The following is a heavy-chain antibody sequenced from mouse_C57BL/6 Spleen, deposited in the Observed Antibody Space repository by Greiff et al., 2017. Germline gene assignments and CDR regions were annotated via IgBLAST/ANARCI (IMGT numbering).Heavy chain of an antibody. Sequence: VQLQQPGAELVKPGASVKMSCKASGYTFTSYWITWVKQRPGQGLEWIGDIYPGSGSTNYNEKFKSKATLTVETSSSTAYMQLSSLTSEDSAVYYCARGYDYDVRYAMDYWGQGTSVTVSS. V-gene: IGHV1-55*01. CDR2: IYPGSGST. CDR1: GYTFTSYW. D-gene: IGHD2-4*01. CDR3: ARGYDYDVRYAMDY. J-gene: IGHJ4*01.